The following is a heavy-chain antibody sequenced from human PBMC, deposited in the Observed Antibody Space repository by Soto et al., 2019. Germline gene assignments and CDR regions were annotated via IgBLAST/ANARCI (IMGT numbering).Heavy chain of an antibody. CDR3: ARATYDSSTYYLDY. CDR1: GASISGGDYY. CDR2: IYYTGNT. J-gene: IGHJ4*02. D-gene: IGHD3-22*01. V-gene: IGHV4-30-4*01. Sequence: QVQLQESGPGLVKPSQTLSLTCTVSGASISGGDYYWTWIRQPPGKGQEWIGSIYYTGNTYSNPSLDSRLSISVDPSNTPFALRLTSVTAPDTAIYYCARATYDSSTYYLDYWGQGTLVTVSS.